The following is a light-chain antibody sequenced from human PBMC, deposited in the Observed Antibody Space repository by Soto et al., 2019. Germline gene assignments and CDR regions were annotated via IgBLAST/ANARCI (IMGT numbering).Light chain of an antibody. CDR2: RAS. CDR1: QIINTW. J-gene: IGKJ3*01. Sequence: DIQMTQSPSSLSASVGDRVTITCRASQIINTWLAWYQQKPGKAPKLLIYRASNLLSGVPSRFSGSGSGTEFTLTISSLQPDDFSIYYFQQYETYSGTFGPGTKVDL. CDR3: QQYETYSGT. V-gene: IGKV1-5*03.